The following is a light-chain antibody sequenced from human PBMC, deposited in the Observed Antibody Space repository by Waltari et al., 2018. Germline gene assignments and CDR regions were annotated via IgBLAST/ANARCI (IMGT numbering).Light chain of an antibody. CDR2: NGS. V-gene: IGKV3-20*01. CDR3: QQCQTSPRT. CDR1: QSVSSSH. Sequence: EIVLTQSPGTLSLSPGERATLSCRASQSVSSSHLAWYQQKPGQAPRLLIYNGSRRATGIPDRFSGFRSGTDFTLTISRLEPEDFAVYYCQQCQTSPRTFGPGTKVVFK. J-gene: IGKJ3*01.